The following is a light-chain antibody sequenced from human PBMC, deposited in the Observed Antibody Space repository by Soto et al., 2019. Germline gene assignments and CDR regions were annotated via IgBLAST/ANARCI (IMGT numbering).Light chain of an antibody. CDR1: SSDVGGYNY. CDR3: CSYAGDYTWV. CDR2: DVS. Sequence: SALTQPRSVSGSPGQSVTISCTGTSSDVGGYNYVSWYQQHPGKAPKLMIYDVSKRPSGVPDRFFGSKSGNTASLTISGLQAEDEADYYCCSYAGDYTWVFGGGTKLTVL. V-gene: IGLV2-11*01. J-gene: IGLJ3*02.